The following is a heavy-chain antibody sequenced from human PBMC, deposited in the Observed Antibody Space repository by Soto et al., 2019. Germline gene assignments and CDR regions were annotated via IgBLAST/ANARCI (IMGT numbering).Heavy chain of an antibody. CDR2: ISAYNGNT. CDR3: ARESFPGVTPFDP. Sequence: ASVKVSCKASGYSFTTHAIHWVRQAPGQGLEWMGWISAYNGNTNYAQKLQGRVTMTTDTSTSTAYMELRSLRSDDTAVYYCARESFPGVTPFDPWGQGTLVTVSS. CDR1: GYSFTTHA. D-gene: IGHD3-10*01. V-gene: IGHV1-18*04. J-gene: IGHJ5*02.